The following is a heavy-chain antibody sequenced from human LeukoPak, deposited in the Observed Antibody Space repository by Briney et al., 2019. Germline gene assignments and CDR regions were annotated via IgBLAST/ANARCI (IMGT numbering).Heavy chain of an antibody. Sequence: PSETLSLTCAVYGGSFSGYYWSWIRQPPGKGLEWIGEINHSGSTNYNPSLKSRVTISVDTSKNQFSLKLSSVTAADTAVHYCARRGKMVQPTYYYYMDVWGKGTTVTVSS. CDR1: GGSFSGYY. J-gene: IGHJ6*03. V-gene: IGHV4-34*01. D-gene: IGHD3-10*01. CDR3: ARRGKMVQPTYYYYMDV. CDR2: INHSGST.